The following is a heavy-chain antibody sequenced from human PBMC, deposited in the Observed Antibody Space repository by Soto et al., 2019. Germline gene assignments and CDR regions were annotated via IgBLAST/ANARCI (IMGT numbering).Heavy chain of an antibody. V-gene: IGHV1-69*02. Sequence: QVLLVQSGAEVKKPGSSVKVSCKASGVSFSDSTISWVRQAPGQGLEWMGKIIPILGIPNFAQKFQGRVTITADKSTSTAYMALSSPTSEDTALSYCGTSSGSDWRPVVGYWGVGTLVTASS. J-gene: IGHJ4*02. D-gene: IGHD6-19*01. CDR3: GTSSGSDWRPVVGY. CDR1: GVSFSDST. CDR2: IIPILGIP.